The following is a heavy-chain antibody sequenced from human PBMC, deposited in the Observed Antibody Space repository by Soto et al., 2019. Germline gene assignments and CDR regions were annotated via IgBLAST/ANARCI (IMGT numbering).Heavy chain of an antibody. V-gene: IGHV3-23*01. CDR3: AQDIRYYYGMDV. D-gene: IGHD2-21*01. J-gene: IGHJ6*02. Sequence: PVGSLRLSCAASGFTFSSYAMSWVRQAPGKGLEWVSAISGSGGSTYYADSVKGRFTISRDNSKNTLYLQMNSLRAEDTAVYYCAQDIRYYYGMDVWGQGTTVTVSS. CDR2: ISGSGGST. CDR1: GFTFSSYA.